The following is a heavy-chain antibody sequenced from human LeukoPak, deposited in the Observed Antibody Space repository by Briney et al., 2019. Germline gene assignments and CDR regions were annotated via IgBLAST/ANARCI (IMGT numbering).Heavy chain of an antibody. CDR3: ARVLEPYDSSGYYHY. CDR2: ISSSSSYT. D-gene: IGHD3-22*01. J-gene: IGHJ4*02. Sequence: GGSLRLSCAASGFTFSDYYMSWIRQAPGKGLEWVSYISSSSSYTNYADSVKGRFTISRDNTKNSLYLQMNSLRAEDTAVYYCARVLEPYDSSGYYHYWGQGTLVTVSS. CDR1: GFTFSDYY. V-gene: IGHV3-11*05.